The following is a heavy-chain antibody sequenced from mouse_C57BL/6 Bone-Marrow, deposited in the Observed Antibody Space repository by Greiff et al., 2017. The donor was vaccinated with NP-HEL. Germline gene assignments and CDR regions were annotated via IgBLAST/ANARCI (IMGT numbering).Heavy chain of an antibody. D-gene: IGHD2-3*01. CDR1: GISITTGNYR. V-gene: IGHV3-5*01. CDR3: ARSYDYFDY. CDR2: IYYSGTI. Sequence: EVQGVESGPGLVKPSQPVFLTCTVTGISITTGNYRWSWIRQFPGNKLAWIGYIYYSGTITYNPSLTSRTTITRDTPKNQFFLEMNSLTAEDTATYYFARSYDYFDYWGQGTTLTVSS. J-gene: IGHJ2*01.